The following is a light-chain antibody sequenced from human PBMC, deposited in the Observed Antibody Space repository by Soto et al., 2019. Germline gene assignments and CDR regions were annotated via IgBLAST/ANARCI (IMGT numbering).Light chain of an antibody. V-gene: IGLV1-40*01. Sequence: QSVLTQPPSVSGAPGQRVTISCTGSSSNIGAGYDVHWYQQLPGTAPKLLIYGNSNRPSGVPDRFSGSKSGTSASLAITGLQAEDEADYYCQSYDSSLSGHNYVFGTWTKLTVL. CDR1: SSNIGAGYD. CDR2: GNS. J-gene: IGLJ1*01. CDR3: QSYDSSLSGHNYV.